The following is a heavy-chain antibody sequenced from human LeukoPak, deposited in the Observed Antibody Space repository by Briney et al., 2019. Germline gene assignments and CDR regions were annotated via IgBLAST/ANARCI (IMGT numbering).Heavy chain of an antibody. Sequence: SQTLSLTCAVSGGSISSGGYSWSWIRQPPGKGLEWIGYIYHSGSTYYNPSLKSRVTISVDTSKNQFSLKLSSVTAADTAVYYCARRAPPHADQPGISTQHGLNWFDPWGQGTLVTVSS. CDR2: IYHSGST. D-gene: IGHD1-14*01. V-gene: IGHV4-30-2*01. CDR1: GGSISSGGYS. J-gene: IGHJ5*02. CDR3: ARRAPPHADQPGISTQHGLNWFDP.